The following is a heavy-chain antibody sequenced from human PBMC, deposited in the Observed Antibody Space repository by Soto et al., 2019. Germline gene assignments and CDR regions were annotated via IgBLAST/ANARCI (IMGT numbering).Heavy chain of an antibody. Sequence: SETLSLTCTVSGGSISSYYWSWIRQPPGKGLEWIGYIYYNGNTYYNASLKSRLTISVDTSNNQFSLKVKSVTAADTAVYFCARLSGSYNDRYFDNWGQGTLVTAPQ. D-gene: IGHD1-26*01. CDR2: IYYNGNT. J-gene: IGHJ4*02. V-gene: IGHV4-59*04. CDR3: ARLSGSYNDRYFDN. CDR1: GGSISSYY.